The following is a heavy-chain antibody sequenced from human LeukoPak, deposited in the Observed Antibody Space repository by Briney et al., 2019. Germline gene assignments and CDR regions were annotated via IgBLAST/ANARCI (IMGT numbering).Heavy chain of an antibody. CDR3: ARDFQARYNWNYIAFDI. D-gene: IGHD1-7*01. CDR1: GFTFSSYS. V-gene: IGHV3-48*01. CDR2: ISSSSSTI. J-gene: IGHJ3*02. Sequence: GGSLRLSCAASGFTFSSYSMNWVRQAPGKGLEWVSYISSSSSTIYYADSVKGRFTISRDNAKNSLYLQMNSLRAEDTAVCYCARDFQARYNWNYIAFDIWGQGTMVTVSS.